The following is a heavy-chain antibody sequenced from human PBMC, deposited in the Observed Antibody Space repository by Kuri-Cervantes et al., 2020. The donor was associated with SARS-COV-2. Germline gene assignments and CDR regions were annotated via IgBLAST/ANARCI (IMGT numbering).Heavy chain of an antibody. CDR1: GYTLTELS. D-gene: IGHD3/OR15-3a*01. J-gene: IGHJ4*02. CDR2: FDPEDGET. V-gene: IGHV1-24*01. CDR3: ATGPGLVAQSDY. Sequence: ASVKVSCKVSGYTLTELSMHWVRQAPGKGLEWMGGFDPEDGETIYAQKFQGRVTMTEDTSTDTAYMELSSLRSEDTAVYYCATGPGLVAQSDYWGQGALVTVSS.